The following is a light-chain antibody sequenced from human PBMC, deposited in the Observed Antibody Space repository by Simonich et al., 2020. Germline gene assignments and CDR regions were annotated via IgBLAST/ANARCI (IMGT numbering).Light chain of an antibody. CDR2: GAT. CDR3: QQYYSTPLT. Sequence: EIVMTQSPATLSVSPGERATLSCRASQSVSSNLAWYQPKPGQAPRLLIYGATTRATGIPARFSGSGSGTEFTLTISSLQSEDFAVYYCQQYYSTPLTFGGGTKVEIK. CDR1: QSVSSN. V-gene: IGKV3-15*01. J-gene: IGKJ4*01.